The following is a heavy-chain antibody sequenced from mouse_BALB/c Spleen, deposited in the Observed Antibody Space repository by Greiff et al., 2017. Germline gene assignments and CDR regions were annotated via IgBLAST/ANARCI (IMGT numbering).Heavy chain of an antibody. Sequence: VQLQQSGPQLVRPGASVKISCKASGYSFTSYWMHWVKQRPGQGLEWIGMIDPSDSETRLNQKFKDKATLTVDKSSSTAYMQLSSPTSEDSAVYYCTRVYYYGSSPFDYWGQGTTLTVSS. CDR3: TRVYYYGSSPFDY. CDR2: IDPSDSET. V-gene: IGHV1S127*01. CDR1: GYSFTSYW. J-gene: IGHJ2*01. D-gene: IGHD1-1*01.